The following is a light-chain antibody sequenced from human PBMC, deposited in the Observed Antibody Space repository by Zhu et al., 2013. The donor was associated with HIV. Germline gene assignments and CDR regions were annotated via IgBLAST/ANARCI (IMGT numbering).Light chain of an antibody. J-gene: IGKJ1*01. Sequence: EIVLTQSPDTLSLSPGERAIFSCRASRRVGSRNVAWYQQKVGQAPRLLIYAASTRATDVPARFSGSGSGTDFTLTISSLQPDDFATYYCQEYHSYWTFGQGTKVEV. CDR1: RRVGSRN. CDR3: QEYHSYWT. V-gene: IGKV3-20*01. CDR2: AAS.